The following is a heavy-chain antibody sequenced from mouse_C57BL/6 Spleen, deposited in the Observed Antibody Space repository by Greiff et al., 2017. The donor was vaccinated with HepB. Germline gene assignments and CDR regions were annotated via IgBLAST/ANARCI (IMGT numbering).Heavy chain of an antibody. CDR2: INPGSGGT. Sequence: QVQLKQSGAELVRPGTSVKVSCKASGYAFTNYLIEWVKQRPGQGLEWIGVINPGSGGTNYNEKFKGKATLTADKSSSTAYMQLSSLTSEDSAVYFCARDGSSLGYYAMDYWGQGTSVTVSS. CDR3: ARDGSSLGYYAMDY. V-gene: IGHV1-54*01. D-gene: IGHD1-1*01. CDR1: GYAFTNYL. J-gene: IGHJ4*01.